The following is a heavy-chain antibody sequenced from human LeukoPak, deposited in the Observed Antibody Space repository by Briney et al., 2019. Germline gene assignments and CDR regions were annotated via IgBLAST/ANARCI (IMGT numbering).Heavy chain of an antibody. CDR2: IYTSGST. CDR1: GGSISSYY. V-gene: IGHV4-4*07. D-gene: IGHD3-3*01. Sequence: SETLSLTCTVSGGSISSYYWSWIRQPAGKGLEWTGRIYTSGSTNYNPSLKSRVTMSVDTSKNQFSLKLSSVTAADTAVYYCARDHRTTIFGVVTSRYYFDYWGQGTLVTVSS. CDR3: ARDHRTTIFGVVTSRYYFDY. J-gene: IGHJ4*02.